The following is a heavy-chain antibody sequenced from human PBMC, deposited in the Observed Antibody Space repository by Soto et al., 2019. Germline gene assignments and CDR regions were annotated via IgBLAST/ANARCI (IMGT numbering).Heavy chain of an antibody. CDR2: INSDGSST. CDR1: GFTFSNYW. D-gene: IGHD3-3*01. V-gene: IGHV3-74*01. Sequence: EVQLVESGGGLVQPGGSLRLSCAASGFTFSNYWMHWVRQAPGKGLVWVSRINSDGSSTNYADSVKGRFTISRDNAKNTLYLRMNSLRAEDTAVYYCARGVRGGYYTDYWGQGTLVTVSS. J-gene: IGHJ4*02. CDR3: ARGVRGGYYTDY.